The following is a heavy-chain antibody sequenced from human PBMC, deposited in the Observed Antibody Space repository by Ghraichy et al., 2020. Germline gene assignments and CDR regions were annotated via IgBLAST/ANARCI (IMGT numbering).Heavy chain of an antibody. CDR1: GFTFSSYA. V-gene: IGHV3-30*04. CDR2: ISYDGSNK. CDR3: ARDDPITGATFDY. D-gene: IGHD1-7*01. Sequence: GESLNISCAASGFTFSSYAMHWVRQAPGKGLEWVAVISYDGSNKYYADSVKGRFTISRDNSKNTLYLQMNSLRAEDTAVYYCARDDPITGATFDYWGQGTLVTVSS. J-gene: IGHJ4*02.